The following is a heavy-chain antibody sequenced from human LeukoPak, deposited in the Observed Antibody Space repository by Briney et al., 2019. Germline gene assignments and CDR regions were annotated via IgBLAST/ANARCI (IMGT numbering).Heavy chain of an antibody. CDR1: GGSISTYY. Sequence: SETLSLTCAVSGGSISTYYWNWIRQPPGKGLEWIGYIYYSGSTNYNPSLKSRVTISVDTSKNQFALDLTSVTAADTAVYYCARAGRGNTPVFQHWGQGSLVTVSS. D-gene: IGHD2-15*01. CDR2: IYYSGST. J-gene: IGHJ1*01. V-gene: IGHV4-59*01. CDR3: ARAGRGNTPVFQH.